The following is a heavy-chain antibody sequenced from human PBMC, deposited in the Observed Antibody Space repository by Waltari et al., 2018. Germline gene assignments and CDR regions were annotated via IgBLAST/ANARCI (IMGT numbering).Heavy chain of an antibody. CDR2: VDPEDGEK. D-gene: IGHD2-2*02. CDR1: GYTFTDYY. J-gene: IGHJ4*02. CDR3: ATGGSGYCSSTSCYSTDY. Sequence: EVQLVQSGAEVKKPGATVKISCKVSGYTFTDYYMHWVQQAPGKGLEWMGLVDPEDGEKIYAEKFQGRVTITAETCTDTAYMELSSLRSEDTAVYYCATGGSGYCSSTSCYSTDYWGQGTLVTVSS. V-gene: IGHV1-69-2*01.